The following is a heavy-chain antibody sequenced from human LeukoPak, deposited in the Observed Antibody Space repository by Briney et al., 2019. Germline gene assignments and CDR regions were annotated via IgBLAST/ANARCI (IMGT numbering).Heavy chain of an antibody. CDR3: ARDCAPGYGSGSYFDY. J-gene: IGHJ4*02. Sequence: SETLSLTCTVSGGSISSGGYYWSWIRQHPGKGLEWIGYIYYSGSTYYNPSLKSRVTISVDTSKNQFSLKLSSVTAADTAVYYCARDCAPGYGSGSYFDYWGQGTLVTVSS. CDR1: GGSISSGGYY. V-gene: IGHV4-31*03. CDR2: IYYSGST. D-gene: IGHD3-10*01.